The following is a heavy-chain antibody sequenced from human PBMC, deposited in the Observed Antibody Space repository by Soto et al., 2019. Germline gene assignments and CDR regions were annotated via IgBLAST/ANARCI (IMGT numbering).Heavy chain of an antibody. J-gene: IGHJ3*02. V-gene: IGHV2-70*04. CDR2: IDWDDDK. CDR3: ARSIRRAPNDAFDI. Sequence: SGPTLVNPTQTLTLTCTFSGFSLSTSGMRVSWIRQPPGKALEWLARIDWDDDKFYSTSLKTRLTIPKDTSKNQVVLTMTNMDPVDTATYYCARSIRRAPNDAFDIWGQGTMVTVSS. CDR1: GFSLSTSGMR. D-gene: IGHD3-10*01.